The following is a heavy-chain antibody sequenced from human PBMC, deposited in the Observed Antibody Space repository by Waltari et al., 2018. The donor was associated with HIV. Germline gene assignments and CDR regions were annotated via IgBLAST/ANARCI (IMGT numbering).Heavy chain of an antibody. J-gene: IGHJ4*02. D-gene: IGHD3-10*01. V-gene: IGHV3-7*04. CDR1: GFSFSSFW. CDR3: ARGGFYGSGSKVN. Sequence: EVQLLESGGGWVQPGGSLRLSCAASGFSFSSFWMSWVAQAPGKGLEWVANIKQDGSEKYYVDSVNGRFTISRENAENSLYLQMNSLRAEDTAVYYCARGGFYGSGSKVNWGQGTLVTVSS. CDR2: IKQDGSEK.